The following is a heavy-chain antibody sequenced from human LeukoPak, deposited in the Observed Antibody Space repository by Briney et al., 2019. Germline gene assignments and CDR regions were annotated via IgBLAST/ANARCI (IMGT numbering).Heavy chain of an antibody. Sequence: GGSLRLSCAASGFTFSSYEMNWVRQAPGKGLEWVSYISSSGSTIYYADSVKGRFTISRDNAKNSLYLQMNSLRADDTAVYYCASNLAGSSRDYWGQGTLVTVSS. CDR2: ISSSGSTI. CDR3: ASNLAGSSRDY. CDR1: GFTFSSYE. D-gene: IGHD6-13*01. V-gene: IGHV3-48*03. J-gene: IGHJ4*02.